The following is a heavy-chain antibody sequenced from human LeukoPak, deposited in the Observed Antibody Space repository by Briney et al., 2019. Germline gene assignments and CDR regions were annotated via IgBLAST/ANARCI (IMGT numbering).Heavy chain of an antibody. CDR1: GGSIISSDW. Sequence: SETLSLTCTVSGGSIISSDWWCWVRQPPGKGLEWIGEIYHSGSPNYNPSLKSRVIISVDKSKSQFSLRVSSVTAADTAVYYCARVGGAAGTSYFDSWGQGTLVTVSS. CDR3: ARVGGAAGTSYFDS. D-gene: IGHD6-13*01. CDR2: IYHSGSP. V-gene: IGHV4-4*02. J-gene: IGHJ4*02.